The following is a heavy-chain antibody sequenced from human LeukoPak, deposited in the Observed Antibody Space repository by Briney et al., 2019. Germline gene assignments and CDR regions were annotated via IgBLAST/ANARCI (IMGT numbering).Heavy chain of an antibody. CDR3: ARSRGRAAAGNFDY. CDR2: INPNSGGT. CDR1: GYTFTGYC. Sequence: ASVKVSCKASGYTFTGYCMHWVRQAPGQGLEWMGWINPNSGGTNYAQKFQGRVTMTRDTSISTAYMELSRLRSDDTAVYYCARSRGRAAAGNFDYWGQGTLVTVSS. D-gene: IGHD6-13*01. V-gene: IGHV1-2*02. J-gene: IGHJ4*02.